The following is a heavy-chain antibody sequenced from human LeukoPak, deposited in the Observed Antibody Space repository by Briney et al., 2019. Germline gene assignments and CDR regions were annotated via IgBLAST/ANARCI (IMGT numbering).Heavy chain of an antibody. V-gene: IGHV3-33*08. CDR3: ATAVASSSGWYADY. CDR2: IWYDGSNK. J-gene: IGHJ4*02. Sequence: GGSLRLSCVTSGFTLSSYWMHWVRQAPGKGLEWVAVIWYDGSNKYYADSVKGRFTVSRDNSKNTLYLQMNSLRAEDTAVYYCATAVASSSGWYADYWGQGTLVTVSS. D-gene: IGHD6-19*01. CDR1: GFTLSSYW.